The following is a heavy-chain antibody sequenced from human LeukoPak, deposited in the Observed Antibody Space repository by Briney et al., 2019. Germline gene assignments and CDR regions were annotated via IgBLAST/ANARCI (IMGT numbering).Heavy chain of an antibody. CDR2: IYHSGST. V-gene: IGHV4-4*02. J-gene: IGHJ4*02. CDR3: ARDTYYYDSSGYFDY. D-gene: IGHD3-22*01. Sequence: PSETLSLTCAVSGGSISSTNWWSWVRQPPGKGLEWIGEIYHSGSTNYNPSLKSRVTISVDKSKNQFSLRLSSVTAADTALYFCARDTYYYDSSGYFDYWGQGTLVTVSS. CDR1: GGSISSTNW.